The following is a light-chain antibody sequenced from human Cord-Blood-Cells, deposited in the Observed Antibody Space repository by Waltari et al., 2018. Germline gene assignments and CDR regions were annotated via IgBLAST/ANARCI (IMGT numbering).Light chain of an antibody. CDR3: MQGIHLPLT. J-gene: IGKJ3*01. Sequence: VLIMTRLSLYVYPGQPASLPLTTRQSLLHSDGKTYLYWYLQKQGQSPQLIIYEVSSRFSGVPDRFSGSGSGTDFTLKISRVEAEDVGVYYCMQGIHLPLTFGPGTKVDIK. CDR2: EVS. CDR1: QSLLHSDGKTY. V-gene: IGKV2-29*02.